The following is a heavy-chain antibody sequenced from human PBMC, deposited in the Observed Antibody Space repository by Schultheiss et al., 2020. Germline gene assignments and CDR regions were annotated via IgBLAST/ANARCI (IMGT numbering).Heavy chain of an antibody. CDR3: ARGGWQQLSAGPFDY. CDR2: IYHSGST. J-gene: IGHJ4*02. D-gene: IGHD6-13*01. Sequence: SETLSLTCTVSGYSISSGYYWGWIRQPPGKGLEWIGSIYHSGSTYYNPSLKSRVTISVDTSKNQFSLKLSSVTAADTAVYYCARGGWQQLSAGPFDYWGQGTLVTVSS. CDR1: GYSISSGYY. V-gene: IGHV4-38-2*02.